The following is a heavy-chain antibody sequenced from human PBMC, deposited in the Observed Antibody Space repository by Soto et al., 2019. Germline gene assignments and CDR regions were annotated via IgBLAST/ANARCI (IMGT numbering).Heavy chain of an antibody. CDR2: IYKTGST. CDR3: ARDRIQFSVDV. CDR1: GGSSNSGGHY. D-gene: IGHD5-18*01. Sequence: SETLSLTCSVSGGSSNSGGHYWSWIRQHPGKGLEWIGHIYKTGSTDFNPSLKDRLTISIDTSKNQFSLSLRSVTDADTAVYYCARDRIQFSVDVWGQGTTVTVS. V-gene: IGHV4-31*03. J-gene: IGHJ6*02.